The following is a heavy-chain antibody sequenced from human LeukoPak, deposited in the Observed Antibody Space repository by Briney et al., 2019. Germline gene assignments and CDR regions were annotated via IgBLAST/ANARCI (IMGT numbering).Heavy chain of an antibody. J-gene: IGHJ5*02. D-gene: IGHD3-3*01. Sequence: GASVKVSCKASGYTFTGYYMHWVRQAPGQGLEWMGWISAYNGNTNYAQKLQGRVTMTTDTSTSTAYMELRSLRSDDTAVYYCARDHSTLEWLSEPGWFDPWGQGTLVTVSS. V-gene: IGHV1-18*04. CDR1: GYTFTGYY. CDR2: ISAYNGNT. CDR3: ARDHSTLEWLSEPGWFDP.